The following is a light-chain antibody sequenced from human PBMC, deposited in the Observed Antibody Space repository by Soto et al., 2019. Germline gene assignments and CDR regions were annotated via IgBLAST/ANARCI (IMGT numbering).Light chain of an antibody. Sequence: DIQMTQSPSTLSASVGDRVTITXRASQSISSCLAWYPQKPGKAPKHLIYKASSLVSGRLSRFTGSGSGTEFTLTLSSLQPDDFASYYCQEYHSYWTFGEGTKVDIK. J-gene: IGKJ1*01. CDR1: QSISSC. CDR2: KAS. V-gene: IGKV1-5*03. CDR3: QEYHSYWT.